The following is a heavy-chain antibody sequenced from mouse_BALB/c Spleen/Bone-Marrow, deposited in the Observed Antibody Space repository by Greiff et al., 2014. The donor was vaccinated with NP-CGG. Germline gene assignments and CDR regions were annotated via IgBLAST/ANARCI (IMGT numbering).Heavy chain of an antibody. CDR3: AREPHYYAMDY. CDR1: GFSLTGYG. CDR2: IWGDGST. Sequence: VQLQQSGPGLVAPSQSLSITCTVSGFSLTGYGVNWVRQPPGKGLEWLGMIWGDGSTDYNSALKSRLSISKDNPKSQVFLKMNSLQTDDTARYYCAREPHYYAMDYWGQGTSVTVSS. V-gene: IGHV2-6-7*01. J-gene: IGHJ4*01.